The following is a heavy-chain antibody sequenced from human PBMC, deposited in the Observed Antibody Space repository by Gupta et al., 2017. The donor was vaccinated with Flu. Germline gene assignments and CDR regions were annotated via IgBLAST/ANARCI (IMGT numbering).Heavy chain of an antibody. CDR3: ARRITYGKTFDY. Sequence: QLQLQESGPGLVKPSETLSLICTVSGGPISDTSYYWGWIRQPPGKGLEWIGNVGYSGNTFYNPSLKSRVTISVDTSKNQFSLKLSSETAADTAVYYCARRITYGKTFDYWCQGSLVTVSS. V-gene: IGHV4-39*01. D-gene: IGHD2/OR15-2a*01. J-gene: IGHJ4*02. CDR1: GGPISDTSYY. CDR2: VGYSGNT.